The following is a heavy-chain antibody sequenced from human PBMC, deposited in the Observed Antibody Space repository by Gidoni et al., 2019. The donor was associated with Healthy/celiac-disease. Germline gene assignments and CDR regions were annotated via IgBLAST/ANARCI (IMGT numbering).Heavy chain of an antibody. D-gene: IGHD1-26*01. CDR1: GASISSYY. V-gene: IGHV4-59*01. J-gene: IGHJ4*02. Sequence: QVQLQESGPGLVKPSETLSLTCTVSGASISSYYWSWLRQPPGNGLEWVGFIDYSGSTNYNPTLKIRVTISLDTSKNQFSRRLNSVTAADTAVYYCARGWELLDWGQGTLVTVSS. CDR3: ARGWELLD. CDR2: IDYSGST.